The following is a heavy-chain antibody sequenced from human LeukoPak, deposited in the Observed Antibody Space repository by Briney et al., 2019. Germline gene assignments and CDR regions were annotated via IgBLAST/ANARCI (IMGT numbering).Heavy chain of an antibody. CDR1: GGSISSGSFY. V-gene: IGHV4-31*03. Sequence: SQTLSLTCTVSGGSISSGSFYWSWIRQHPGKGLEWIGYIYHSGSTYYNPSLKSRVTISLDTSKNQFSLKLSSVTAADTAVYYCAKVGGSYGGVYYFDYWGQGTLVTVSS. J-gene: IGHJ4*02. D-gene: IGHD1-26*01. CDR3: AKVGGSYGGVYYFDY. CDR2: IYHSGST.